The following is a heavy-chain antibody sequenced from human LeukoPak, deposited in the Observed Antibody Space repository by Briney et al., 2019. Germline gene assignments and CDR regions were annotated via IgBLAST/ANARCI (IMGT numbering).Heavy chain of an antibody. CDR3: ARTYYYDSSGYFPLPPGY. Sequence: GGSLRLSCAASGFTFSSYGMHWVRQAPGKGLEWVAVIWYDGSNKYYVDSVKGRFTISRDNSKNTLCLQMNSLRAEDTAVYYCARTYYYDSSGYFPLPPGYWGQGTLVTVSS. CDR2: IWYDGSNK. CDR1: GFTFSSYG. J-gene: IGHJ4*02. D-gene: IGHD3-22*01. V-gene: IGHV3-33*01.